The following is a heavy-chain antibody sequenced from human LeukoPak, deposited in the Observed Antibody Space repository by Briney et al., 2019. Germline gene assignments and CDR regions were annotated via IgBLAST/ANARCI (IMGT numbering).Heavy chain of an antibody. Sequence: SETLSLTCTVSGGSISSYYWSWIRQPPGKGLEWIGYIYYSGSTNYNPSLKSRVTISVDTSKNQFSLKLRSVAAADTAVYYCARVTGYMIEDYFDYWGQGTLVTVSS. J-gene: IGHJ4*02. CDR2: IYYSGST. D-gene: IGHD3-22*01. V-gene: IGHV4-59*01. CDR3: ARVTGYMIEDYFDY. CDR1: GGSISSYY.